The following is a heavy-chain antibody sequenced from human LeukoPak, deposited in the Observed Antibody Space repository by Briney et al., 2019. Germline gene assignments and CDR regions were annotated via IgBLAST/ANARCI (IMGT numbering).Heavy chain of an antibody. V-gene: IGHV1-18*01. CDR2: IGAYNGNT. CDR3: ARVRIVVVPAAMPVFDY. D-gene: IGHD2-2*01. Sequence: GASVKVSCKASGYTFTSYGISWVRQAPGQGLEWMGWIGAYNGNTNYAQKLQGRVTMTTDTSTSTAYMELRSLRSDDTAVYYCARVRIVVVPAAMPVFDYWGQGTLVTVSS. CDR1: GYTFTSYG. J-gene: IGHJ4*02.